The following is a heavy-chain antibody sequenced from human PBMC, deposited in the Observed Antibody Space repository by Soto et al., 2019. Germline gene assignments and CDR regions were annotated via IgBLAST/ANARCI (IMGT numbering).Heavy chain of an antibody. V-gene: IGHV4-4*07. CDR1: CGSITDYS. CDR3: ARDQGVVVTADNWFDP. CDR2: IFSSGST. D-gene: IGHD2-21*02. Sequence: PSETLSLTCTVSCGSITDYSWVWTRQPAGKGLEWIGRIFSSGSTNYNPSLKGRITMSLDTSKNQFSLKLNSATATDTAVYFCARDQGVVVTADNWFDPWGQGILVTVSS. J-gene: IGHJ5*02.